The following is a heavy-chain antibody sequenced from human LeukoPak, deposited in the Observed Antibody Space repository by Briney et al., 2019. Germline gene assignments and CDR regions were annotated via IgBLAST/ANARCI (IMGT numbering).Heavy chain of an antibody. CDR1: GFTFSSYC. Sequence: GGSLRLSCAASGFTFSSYCMHWVRQAPGKGLEWVAVIWYDGSNKYYADSVKGRFTISRDNSKNTLYLQMNSLRAEDTAVYYCARDGRYCSSTSCYVGWLDPWGQGTLVTVSS. J-gene: IGHJ5*02. CDR3: ARDGRYCSSTSCYVGWLDP. V-gene: IGHV3-33*01. D-gene: IGHD2-2*01. CDR2: IWYDGSNK.